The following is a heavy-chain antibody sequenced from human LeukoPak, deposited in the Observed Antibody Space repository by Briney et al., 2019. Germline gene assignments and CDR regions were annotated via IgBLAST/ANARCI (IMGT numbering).Heavy chain of an antibody. CDR3: ARDQDIVVVPAAIPFDY. D-gene: IGHD2-2*01. Sequence: ASVKVSCKASGYTFTSYGISWVRQAPGQGPEWMGWISAYNGNTNYAQKLQGRVTMTTDTSTSTAYMELRSLRSDDTAVYYCARDQDIVVVPAAIPFDYWGQGTLVTVSS. V-gene: IGHV1-18*01. CDR2: ISAYNGNT. J-gene: IGHJ4*02. CDR1: GYTFTSYG.